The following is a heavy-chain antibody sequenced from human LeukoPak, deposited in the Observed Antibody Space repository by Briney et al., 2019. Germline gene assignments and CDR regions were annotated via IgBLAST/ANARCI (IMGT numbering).Heavy chain of an antibody. CDR1: GYTFTSYG. Sequence: WASVKVSCKASGYTFTSYGISWVRQAPGQGLEWMGWISAYNGNTNYAQKLQGRVTMTTDTSTSTAYMELSSLRSEDTAVYYCARDCSSTSCYLRYYYGMDVWGQGTTVTVSS. J-gene: IGHJ6*02. V-gene: IGHV1-18*01. CDR3: ARDCSSTSCYLRYYYGMDV. CDR2: ISAYNGNT. D-gene: IGHD2-2*01.